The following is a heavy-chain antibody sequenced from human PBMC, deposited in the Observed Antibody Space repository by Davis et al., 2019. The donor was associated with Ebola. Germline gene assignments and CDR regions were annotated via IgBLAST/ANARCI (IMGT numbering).Heavy chain of an antibody. Sequence: SETLSLTCTVSGGSISSSSYYWGWIRQPPGKGLEWIGSIYYSGSTYYNPSLKSRVTISVDTSKNQFSLKLSSVTAADTAVYYCARDRAARRVGNWFDPWGQGTLVTVSS. CDR2: IYYSGST. V-gene: IGHV4-39*07. CDR3: ARDRAARRVGNWFDP. CDR1: GGSISSSSYY. J-gene: IGHJ5*02. D-gene: IGHD6-6*01.